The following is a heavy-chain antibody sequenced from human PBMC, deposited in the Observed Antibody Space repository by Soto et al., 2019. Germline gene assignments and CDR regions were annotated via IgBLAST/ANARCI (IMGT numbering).Heavy chain of an antibody. CDR3: ARSNGDYRAY. CDR1: GDSISTYY. J-gene: IGHJ4*02. D-gene: IGHD4-17*01. CDR2: IYYSGST. V-gene: IGHV4-59*01. Sequence: PSETLSLTCTVSGDSISTYYWSWILQPPGKGLEWIGYIYYSGSTNYNPSLKGRVTISVDTSKNQFSLKLSSVTAADTAVYYCARSNGDYRAYWSQGTLVTVSS.